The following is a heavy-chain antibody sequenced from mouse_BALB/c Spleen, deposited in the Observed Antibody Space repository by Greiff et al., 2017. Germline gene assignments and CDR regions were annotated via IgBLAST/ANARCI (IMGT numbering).Heavy chain of an antibody. Sequence: EVKLVESGGGLVKPGGSLKLSCAASGFTFSSYAMSWVRQTPEKRLEWVASISSGGSTYYPDSVKGRFTISRDNARNILYLQMSSLRSEDTAMYYCARREITTWFAYWGQGTLVTVSA. CDR3: ARREITTWFAY. D-gene: IGHD2-4*01. CDR1: GFTFSSYA. CDR2: ISSGGST. J-gene: IGHJ3*01. V-gene: IGHV5-6-5*01.